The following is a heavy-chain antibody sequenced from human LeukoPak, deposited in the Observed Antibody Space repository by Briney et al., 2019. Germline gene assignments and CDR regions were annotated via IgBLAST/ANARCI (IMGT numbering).Heavy chain of an antibody. CDR2: ISSSGSTI. D-gene: IGHD6-13*01. Sequence: GGSLRLSCAASGFTFSSYEMKWVRQAPGKGLEWVSYISSSGSTIYYADSVKGRFTISRDNAKNSLYLQMNSLRAEDTAVYYCARTWGSSSWYPDAFDIWGQGTMVTVSS. V-gene: IGHV3-48*03. CDR1: GFTFSSYE. J-gene: IGHJ3*02. CDR3: ARTWGSSSWYPDAFDI.